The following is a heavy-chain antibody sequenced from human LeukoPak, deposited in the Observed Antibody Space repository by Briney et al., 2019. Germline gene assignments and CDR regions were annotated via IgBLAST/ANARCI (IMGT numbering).Heavy chain of an antibody. Sequence: PSETLSLTCNVSGGSISSNDYYWGWIRQPPGTRLEWIGSIYYTGSAYYHPSLKSRVTISVDTSNNDFSLNLSSVTAADTAVYFCARVLYYFEFSGYSFDLWGRGTLVTVSS. V-gene: IGHV4-39*01. CDR1: GGSISSNDYY. CDR3: ARVLYYFEFSGYSFDL. J-gene: IGHJ2*01. D-gene: IGHD3-22*01. CDR2: IYYTGSA.